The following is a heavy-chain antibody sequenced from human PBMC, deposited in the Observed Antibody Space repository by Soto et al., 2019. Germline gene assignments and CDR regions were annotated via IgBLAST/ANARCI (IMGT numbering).Heavy chain of an antibody. D-gene: IGHD2-21*02. V-gene: IGHV1-2*02. CDR3: ARDHGGNSEYFQH. CDR2: INPNSGGT. CDR1: GYTFTGYY. J-gene: IGHJ1*01. Sequence: ASVKVSCKASGYTFTGYYMHWVRQAPGQGLEWMGWINPNSGGTNYAQKFQGRVTMTRDTSISTAYMELSRLRSDDTAVYYCARDHGGNSEYFQHWGQGTLVTVSS.